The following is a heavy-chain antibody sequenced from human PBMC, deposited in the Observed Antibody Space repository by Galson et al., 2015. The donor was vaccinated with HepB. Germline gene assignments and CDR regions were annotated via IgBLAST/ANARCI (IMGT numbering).Heavy chain of an antibody. CDR2: ISYDGTSK. J-gene: IGHJ4*02. D-gene: IGHD3-3*01. V-gene: IGHV3-30*18. CDR1: GFTFNNYG. Sequence: SLRLSCAASGFTFNNYGIHWVRQAPGKGLEWVAVISYDGTSKYYADSVEGRFTISRDNSKNTLYLQMNSLRPEVTAIYYCAKGGYYDFWSAYDSWGQGALVTVSS. CDR3: AKGGYYDFWSAYDS.